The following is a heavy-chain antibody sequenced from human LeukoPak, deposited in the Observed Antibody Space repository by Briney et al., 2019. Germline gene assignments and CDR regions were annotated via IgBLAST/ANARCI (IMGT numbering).Heavy chain of an antibody. CDR2: INPSGGST. D-gene: IGHD5-18*01. CDR3: ARDLLGWWLVGGYSYGSNFDY. Sequence: ASVKVSCKASGYTFTSYYMHWVRQAPGQGLEWMGIINPSGGSTSYAQKFQGRVTMTRDTSTSTVYMELSSLRSEDTAVYYCARDLLGWWLVGGYSYGSNFDYWGQGTLVTVSS. CDR1: GYTFTSYY. V-gene: IGHV1-46*01. J-gene: IGHJ4*02.